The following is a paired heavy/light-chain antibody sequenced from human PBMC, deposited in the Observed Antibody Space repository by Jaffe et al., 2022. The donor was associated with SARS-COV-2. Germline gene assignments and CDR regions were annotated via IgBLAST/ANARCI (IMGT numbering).Light chain of an antibody. CDR2: NTN. Sequence: QTVVTQEPSLSVSPGGTVTLTCGLSSGSVSTNYHPTWCQQTPGQTPHTLIYNTNTRSSGVPDRFSGSIVGNRAALTITGAQAEDESDYYCVLYMRPGIWVFGGGTRLTVL. CDR1: SGSVSTNYH. CDR3: VLYMRPGIWV. J-gene: IGLJ3*02. V-gene: IGLV8-61*01.
Heavy chain of an antibody. CDR1: GFAFSNFN. V-gene: IGHV3-7*04. Sequence: EEQLVESGGGLVQPGGSLRLSCAGSGFAFSNFNMRWVRQAPGGGLDYVANISPDGRDKHYVDSLKGRFTISRDNAKNSLYLQMNNLRVEDTAVYYCVRASSDWNPLHSWGQGAQVTVSS. J-gene: IGHJ5*02. CDR3: VRASSDWNPLHS. CDR2: ISPDGRDK. D-gene: IGHD6-19*01.